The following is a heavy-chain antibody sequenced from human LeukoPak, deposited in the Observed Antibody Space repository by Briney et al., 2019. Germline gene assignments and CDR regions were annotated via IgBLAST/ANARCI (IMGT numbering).Heavy chain of an antibody. V-gene: IGHV3-23*01. CDR2: ISGSGGST. CDR1: GFTFSSYA. J-gene: IGHJ6*03. D-gene: IGHD2-2*02. CDR3: AKGDDCSSTSCYKVPYFYYIDV. Sequence: GGSLRLSCAASGFTFSSYAMSWVRQAPGKGLEWVSAISGSGGSTYYADSVKGRFTISRDNSKNTLYLQMNSLRAEDTAVYYCAKGDDCSSTSCYKVPYFYYIDVWGKGTTVTVSS.